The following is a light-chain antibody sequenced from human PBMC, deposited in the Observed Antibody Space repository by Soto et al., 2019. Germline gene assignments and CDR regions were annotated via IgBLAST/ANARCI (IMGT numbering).Light chain of an antibody. Sequence: VLTQSPATLSVSPGERATLSCRASQSVSSYYLAWYQQKPGQAPRLLIYAASSRATGIPDRFSGGGSGTDFTLTISRLEPEDFAVYYCQQCGSSPWTFGQGTKVDIK. J-gene: IGKJ1*01. CDR1: QSVSSYY. CDR2: AAS. V-gene: IGKV3-20*01. CDR3: QQCGSSPWT.